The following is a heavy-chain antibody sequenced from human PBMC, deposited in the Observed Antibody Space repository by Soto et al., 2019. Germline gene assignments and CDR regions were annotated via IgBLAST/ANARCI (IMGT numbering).Heavy chain of an antibody. Sequence: WGSLRLSCATSVFTFSIYGMHWVGQAPGKGLDPVAGTSYDGSNKYYADSVKGRFTISRDNSKNTLYLQMNSLRAEDTAVYYCVKDYRYCSSTRCYPRFAYYYYGMDVWGQGTTVTVSS. CDR3: VKDYRYCSSTRCYPRFAYYYYGMDV. J-gene: IGHJ6*02. V-gene: IGHV3-30*18. D-gene: IGHD2-2*01. CDR1: VFTFSIYG. CDR2: TSYDGSNK.